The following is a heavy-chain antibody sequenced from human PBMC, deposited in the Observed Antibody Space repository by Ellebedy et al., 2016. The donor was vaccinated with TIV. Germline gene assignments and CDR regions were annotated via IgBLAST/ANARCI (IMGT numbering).Heavy chain of an antibody. Sequence: GEALKISCAASGFSFSGYAMSCVRQAPGKGLEWVSSISKSGSSTYYADSEKGRFTISRDNSKNTVNLQMNSLRAEDTAVYYCAKLAGVHSWYFDYWGQGTLVTVSS. J-gene: IGHJ4*02. CDR2: ISKSGSST. D-gene: IGHD2-8*02. CDR3: AKLAGVHSWYFDY. CDR1: GFSFSGYA. V-gene: IGHV3-23*01.